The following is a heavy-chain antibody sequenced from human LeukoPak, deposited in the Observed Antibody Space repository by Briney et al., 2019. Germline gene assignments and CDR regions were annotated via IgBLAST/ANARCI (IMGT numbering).Heavy chain of an antibody. CDR3: ARERYTNMDV. V-gene: IGHV3-48*01. J-gene: IGHJ6*03. Sequence: PEGSLRLSCAASGFTFSTYSMNWVRQAPGKGLEWVSYISSSSSTTYYADSVKGRLTISRDNAKNSLYLQMNSLRAEDTAVYYCARERYTNMDVWGKGTTVTVSS. CDR2: ISSSSSTT. D-gene: IGHD3-9*01. CDR1: GFTFSTYS.